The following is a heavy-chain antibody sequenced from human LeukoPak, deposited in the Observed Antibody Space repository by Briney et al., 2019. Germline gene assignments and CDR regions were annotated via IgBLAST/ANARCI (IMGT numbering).Heavy chain of an antibody. Sequence: GASVKVSCKASGYTFTGYYMHWVRQAPGQGLEWMGGIIPIFGTANYAQKFQGRVTITADESTSTAYMELSSLRSEDTAVYYCARGQLRYFDWHTGHYFDYWGQGTLVTVSS. CDR3: ARGQLRYFDWHTGHYFDY. CDR2: IIPIFGTA. CDR1: GYTFTGYY. V-gene: IGHV1-69*13. D-gene: IGHD3-9*01. J-gene: IGHJ4*02.